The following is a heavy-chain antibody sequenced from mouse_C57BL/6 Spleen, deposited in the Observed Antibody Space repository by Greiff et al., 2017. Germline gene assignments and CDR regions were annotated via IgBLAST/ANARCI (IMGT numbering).Heavy chain of an antibody. CDR2: IYPGNSDT. CDR3: TTTVVATQFDY. D-gene: IGHD1-1*01. Sequence: EVQLQQSGTVLARPGASVKMSCKTSGYTFTSYWMHWVKQRPGQGLEWIGAIYPGNSDTSYNQKFKGKAKLTAVTSASTAYMELSSLTTEDSAVYYCTTTVVATQFDYWGQGTTRTVSS. CDR1: GYTFTSYW. J-gene: IGHJ2*01. V-gene: IGHV1-5*01.